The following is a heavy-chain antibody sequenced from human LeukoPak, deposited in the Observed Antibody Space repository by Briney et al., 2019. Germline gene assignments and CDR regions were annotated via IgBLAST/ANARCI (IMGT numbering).Heavy chain of an antibody. CDR1: GFTFTTYW. V-gene: IGHV3-7*01. D-gene: IGHD3-16*01. J-gene: IGHJ4*02. CDR2: IKQDGSEK. CDR3: SNGIYDNSY. Sequence: GGSLRLSCTASGFTFTTYWMAWVRQTPGKGLEWVANIKQDGSEKYYAESVRGRFTVSRDNAKNSLYLQMNSLRAEDTAVYYCSNGIYDNSYWGQGTLVTVSS.